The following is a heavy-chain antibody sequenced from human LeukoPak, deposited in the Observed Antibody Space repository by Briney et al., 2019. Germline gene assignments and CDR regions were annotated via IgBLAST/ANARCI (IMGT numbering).Heavy chain of an antibody. Sequence: KPSETLSLTCTVSGGSISSYNWNWIRQPAGKGLEWIGRIYATGSSNYNPSLKSRVTMSVDTSKNQFSLRLSSVTAADTAVYYCARGETRLVYWGQGTLVTVSS. CDR1: GGSISSYN. J-gene: IGHJ4*02. CDR3: ARGETRLVY. V-gene: IGHV4-4*07. CDR2: IYATGSS. D-gene: IGHD3-16*01.